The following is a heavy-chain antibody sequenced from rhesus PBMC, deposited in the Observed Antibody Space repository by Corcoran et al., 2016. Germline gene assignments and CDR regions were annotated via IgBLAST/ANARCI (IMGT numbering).Heavy chain of an antibody. CDR3: ASTYSSGWYDAFDF. J-gene: IGHJ3*01. CDR1: GGSISSNY. V-gene: IGHV4S7*01. D-gene: IGHD6-31*01. Sequence: QVQLQESGPGLVKPSETLSLTCAVSGGSISSNYWSWIRQPPGKGLEWIWYIYGSSGSTYYNPSLKSRVTISKDTSKTQFSLKLSSVTAADTAVYYCASTYSSGWYDAFDFWGQGLRVTVSS. CDR2: IYGSSGST.